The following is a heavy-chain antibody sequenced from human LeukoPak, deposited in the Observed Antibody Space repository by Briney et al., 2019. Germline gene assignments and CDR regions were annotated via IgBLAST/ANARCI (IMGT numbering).Heavy chain of an antibody. CDR3: ARGIDGYNPRNWFDP. CDR2: IRFDESDK. V-gene: IGHV3-30*02. D-gene: IGHD5-24*01. Sequence: GGSLRLSCAASGFTFSNYGMHWVRQAPGKGLEWVAHIRFDESDKYYADSVKGRFTISRDISRNTVYLQMNSLRAEDTAVYYCARGIDGYNPRNWFDPWGQGTLVTVSS. J-gene: IGHJ5*02. CDR1: GFTFSNYG.